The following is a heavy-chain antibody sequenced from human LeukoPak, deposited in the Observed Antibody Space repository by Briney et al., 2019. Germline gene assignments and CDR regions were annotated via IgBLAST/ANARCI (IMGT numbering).Heavy chain of an antibody. J-gene: IGHJ4*02. CDR3: ARVPSDCSGGSCSDY. V-gene: IGHV3-33*01. CDR1: GFTFSSYG. D-gene: IGHD2-15*01. Sequence: GGSLRLSCAASGFTFSSYGMHWVRQAPDKGLEWVAVIWYDGSNKYYADSVKGRFTISRDNSKNTLYLQMNSLRAEDTAVYYCARVPSDCSGGSCSDYWGQGTLVTVSS. CDR2: IWYDGSNK.